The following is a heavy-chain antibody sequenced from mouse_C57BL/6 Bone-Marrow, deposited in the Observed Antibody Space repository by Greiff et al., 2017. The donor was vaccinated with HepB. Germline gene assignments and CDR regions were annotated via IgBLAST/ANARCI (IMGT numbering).Heavy chain of an antibody. CDR1: GYTFTSYW. V-gene: IGHV1-55*01. Sequence: VQLQQPGAELVKPGASVKMSCKASGYTFTSYWITWVKQRPGQGLEWIGDIYPGSGSTNYNEKFKSKATLTVDTSSSPAYMQLSSLTSEDSAVYYCARSLYYSNYVYAMDYWGQGTSVTVSS. D-gene: IGHD2-5*01. CDR2: IYPGSGST. CDR3: ARSLYYSNYVYAMDY. J-gene: IGHJ4*01.